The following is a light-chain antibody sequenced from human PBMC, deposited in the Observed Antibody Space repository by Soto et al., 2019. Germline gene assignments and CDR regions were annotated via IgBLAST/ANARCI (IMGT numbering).Light chain of an antibody. J-gene: IGKJ4*01. CDR1: QSVSSY. CDR2: DVS. Sequence: EIVLTQSPATLSLSPGERATLSCRASQSVSSYLAWYQQKPGQAPRLLIYDVSNRATGIPARFSVSGSGTDLSLTISRLEPEDFAVYYCQQRSNWPPGSLTFGGGTKVEIK. V-gene: IGKV3-11*01. CDR3: QQRSNWPPGSLT.